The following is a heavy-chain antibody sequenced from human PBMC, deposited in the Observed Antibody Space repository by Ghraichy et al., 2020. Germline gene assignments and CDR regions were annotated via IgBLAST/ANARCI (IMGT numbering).Heavy chain of an antibody. J-gene: IGHJ5*02. CDR3: ARGVREGFDP. CDR2: MYTSGST. Sequence: SETLSLTCTVSAGSFSSGSYYWSWIRQPAGKGLEWIGHMYTSGSTNYNPSLKSRVTISVDTSKNQFPLKLSSVTAADTAVYYCARGVREGFDPWGQGTLVTVSS. CDR1: AGSFSSGSYY. D-gene: IGHD1-1*01. V-gene: IGHV4-61*09.